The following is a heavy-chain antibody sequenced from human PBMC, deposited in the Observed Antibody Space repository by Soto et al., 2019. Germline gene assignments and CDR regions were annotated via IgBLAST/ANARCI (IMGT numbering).Heavy chain of an antibody. D-gene: IGHD3-10*01. Sequence: ASVKVSCKASGYTFTSYYMHWVRQAPGQGLEWMGIINPSGGNTNYAQKFQGRVTMTRDTSTSTVYMELSSLRSEDTAFYYCATSYGSGYRAFDYWGQGALVTVSS. CDR3: ATSYGSGYRAFDY. V-gene: IGHV1-46*01. J-gene: IGHJ4*02. CDR1: GYTFTSYY. CDR2: INPSGGNT.